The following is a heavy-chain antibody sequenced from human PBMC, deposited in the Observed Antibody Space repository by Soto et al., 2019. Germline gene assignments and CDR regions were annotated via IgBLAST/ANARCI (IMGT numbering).Heavy chain of an antibody. V-gene: IGHV1-18*01. CDR1: GYTFTSYG. J-gene: IGHJ5*02. Sequence: QVQLVQSGAEVKKPGASVKVSCKASGYTFTSYGISWVRQAPGQGLEWMGWISAYNGNTNYAQKLQGRVTMTTDTSTSTAYMELRSLRSDDTAVYYCARDHLTEYSSGYSPQPLDPWGQGTLVTVSS. D-gene: IGHD3-22*01. CDR3: ARDHLTEYSSGYSPQPLDP. CDR2: ISAYNGNT.